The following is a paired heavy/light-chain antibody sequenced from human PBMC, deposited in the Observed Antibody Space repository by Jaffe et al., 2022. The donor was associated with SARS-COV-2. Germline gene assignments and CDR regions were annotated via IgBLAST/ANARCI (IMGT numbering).Heavy chain of an antibody. Sequence: EVQLLESGGGLVQPGGSLRLSCAASGFTFSSYAMSWVRQAPGKGLEWVSVISGSGNTYYPDPVRGRFTISRDNSKNTLYLQMSSLRVEDTAVYHCAKEGGDNWNYVDFWGQGTLVTVSS. CDR2: ISGSGNT. V-gene: IGHV3-23*01. CDR3: AKEGGDNWNYVDF. CDR1: GFTFSSYA. D-gene: IGHD1-20*01. J-gene: IGHJ4*02.
Light chain of an antibody. CDR3: QSYDINLSGWV. CDR2: GNT. J-gene: IGLJ2*01. Sequence: QSVLTQPPSVSGAPGQRVTISCTGSSSNIGAGYDVHWYQHLPGTAPKLLIYGNTNRPSGVPDRFSGSKSGTSASLAITGLQGEDEADYYCQSYDINLSGWVFGGGTKVTVL. V-gene: IGLV1-40*01. CDR1: SSNIGAGYD.